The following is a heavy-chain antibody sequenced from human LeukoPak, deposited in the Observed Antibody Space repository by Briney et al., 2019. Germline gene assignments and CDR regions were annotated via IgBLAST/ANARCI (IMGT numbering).Heavy chain of an antibody. J-gene: IGHJ4*02. V-gene: IGHV1-2*04. Sequence: ASVKVSCKASGYTFTGYYMHWVRQAPGQGLEWMGWINPNSGGTNYAQKFQGWVTMTRDTSINTAYMELSRLRSDDTAVYYCARGDYVWGSYRFCDYWGQGTLVTVSS. CDR1: GYTFTGYY. D-gene: IGHD3-16*02. CDR2: INPNSGGT. CDR3: ARGDYVWGSYRFCDY.